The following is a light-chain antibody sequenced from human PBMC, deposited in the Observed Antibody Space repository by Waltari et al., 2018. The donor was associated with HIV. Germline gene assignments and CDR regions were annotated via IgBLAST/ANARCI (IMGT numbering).Light chain of an antibody. CDR2: DVS. CDR3: QQRSIWPPLT. CDR1: QSVCSSC. V-gene: IGKV3D-20*02. Sequence: EIVLTQSPGTLSLSPGERATLSCRASQSVCSSCLAWYQQRVGQAPRLVMFDVSTRATGVPDRFSGSGSGTDFTLTISRLEPEDFGVYYCQQRSIWPPLTFGGGTKVEIK. J-gene: IGKJ4*01.